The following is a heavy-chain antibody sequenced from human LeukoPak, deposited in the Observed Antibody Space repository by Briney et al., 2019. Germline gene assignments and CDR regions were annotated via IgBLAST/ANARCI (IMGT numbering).Heavy chain of an antibody. J-gene: IGHJ4*02. Sequence: GESLKISCKGSGYTFSSFWIGWVRQIPGKGLEWMGIIFLGDSDARYSPSFHGQVTISADKTISTAYLQWSSLKASDTAMYYGARQSTTHFDYWGQGTLVTVSS. CDR3: ARQSTTHFDY. CDR2: IFLGDSDA. CDR1: GYTFSSFW. V-gene: IGHV5-51*01. D-gene: IGHD1/OR15-1a*01.